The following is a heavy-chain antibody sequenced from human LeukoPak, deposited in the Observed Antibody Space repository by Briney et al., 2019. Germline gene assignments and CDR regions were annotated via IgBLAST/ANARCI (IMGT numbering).Heavy chain of an antibody. CDR3: ARLSGSGSYNFDY. CDR1: GGSFSGYY. CDR2: IYTSGST. D-gene: IGHD3-10*01. Sequence: SETLSLTCAVSGGSFSGYYWTWIRQPAGKGLEWIGRIYTSGSTNYNPSLKSRVTMSVDTSKNQFSLKLSSVTAADTAVYYCARLSGSGSYNFDYWGQGTLVTVSS. J-gene: IGHJ4*02. V-gene: IGHV4-4*07.